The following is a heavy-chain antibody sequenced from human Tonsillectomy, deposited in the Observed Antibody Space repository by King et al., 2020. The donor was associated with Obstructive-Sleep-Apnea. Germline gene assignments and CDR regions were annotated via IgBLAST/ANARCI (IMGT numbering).Heavy chain of an antibody. Sequence: VQLQESGPGLVKPSGTLSLTCAVSGGSIGTTNWWSWVRQPPGKGLEWIGEIYHSGSTNYNPSLRSRVTISLDKSKNQFSLNLRSVTAADTAVYYCARDGWGSVTTGGYYFYYGMDVWGQGTTVTVSS. D-gene: IGHD4-17*01. CDR3: ARDGWGSVTTGGYYFYYGMDV. J-gene: IGHJ6*02. CDR1: GGSIGTTNW. V-gene: IGHV4-4*02. CDR2: IYHSGST.